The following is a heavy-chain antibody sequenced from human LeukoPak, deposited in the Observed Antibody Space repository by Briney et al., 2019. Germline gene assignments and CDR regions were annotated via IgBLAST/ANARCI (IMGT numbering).Heavy chain of an antibody. D-gene: IGHD2-21*02. CDR1: GYTFTIYY. V-gene: IGHV1-46*01. Sequence: GASVKVSCKASGYTFTIYYMHWVRQAPGQGLEWMGIINPSGGSTSSPQKFQGRVTMTRDTSTSTVYMELSSLRSEDTAVYYCARDGHIVEVTPLGYYGMDVWGQGTTVTVSS. J-gene: IGHJ6*02. CDR2: INPSGGST. CDR3: ARDGHIVEVTPLGYYGMDV.